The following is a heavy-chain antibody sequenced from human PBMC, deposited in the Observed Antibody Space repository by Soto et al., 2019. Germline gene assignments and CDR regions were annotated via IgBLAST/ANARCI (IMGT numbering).Heavy chain of an antibody. D-gene: IGHD6-6*01. Sequence: PGGSLRLSCAASGFTFSTYGMSWVRQAPGKGLEWVSAISGSGGSTYYADSVKGRFTISRDNSKNTLYLQMNSLRADDTAVYYCANARIQAAPQWGQGTLVTVSS. V-gene: IGHV3-23*01. CDR3: ANARIQAAPQ. J-gene: IGHJ4*02. CDR2: ISGSGGST. CDR1: GFTFSTYG.